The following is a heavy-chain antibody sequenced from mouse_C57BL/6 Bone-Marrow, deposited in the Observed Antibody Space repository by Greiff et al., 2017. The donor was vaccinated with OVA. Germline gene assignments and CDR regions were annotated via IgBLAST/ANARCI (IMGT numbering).Heavy chain of an antibody. D-gene: IGHD1-1*01. CDR3: ARRGITTVASMDY. CDR2: IYPGDGDT. J-gene: IGHJ4*01. Sequence: VQLQESGAELVKPGASVKISCKASGYAFSSYWMNWVKQRPGKGLEWIGQIYPGDGDTNYNGKFKGKATLTADKSSSTAYMQLSSLTSEDSAVYFCARRGITTVASMDYWGQGTSVTVSS. CDR1: GYAFSSYW. V-gene: IGHV1-80*01.